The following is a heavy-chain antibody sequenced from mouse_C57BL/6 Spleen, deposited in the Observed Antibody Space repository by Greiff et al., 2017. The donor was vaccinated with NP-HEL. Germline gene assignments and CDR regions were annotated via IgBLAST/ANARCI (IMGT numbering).Heavy chain of an antibody. CDR1: GFNIKDYY. CDR3: ASPSIYYDYDGVFAY. D-gene: IGHD2-4*01. J-gene: IGHJ3*01. Sequence: DVKLVESGAELVKPGALVKLSCTASGFNIKDYYMHWVKQRTEQGLEWIGRIDPEDGETKYAPTFQGQATITADTSSNTAYLQLSSLTSEDTAVYYCASPSIYYDYDGVFAYWGQGTLVTVSA. CDR2: IDPEDGET. V-gene: IGHV14-2*01.